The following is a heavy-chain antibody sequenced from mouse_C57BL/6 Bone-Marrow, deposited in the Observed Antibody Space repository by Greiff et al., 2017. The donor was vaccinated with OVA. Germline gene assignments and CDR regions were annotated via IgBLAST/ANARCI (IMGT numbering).Heavy chain of an antibody. D-gene: IGHD1-3*01. CDR3: ARHGSSSRGYAMDY. Sequence: VMLVESGPGLVAPSQSLSITCTVSGFSLTSYGVHWVRQPPGKGLEWLVVIWSDGSTTYNSALKSRLSISKDNSKSQVFLKMNSLQTDDTAMYYCARHGSSSRGYAMDYWGQGTSVTVSS. CDR2: IWSDGST. J-gene: IGHJ4*01. V-gene: IGHV2-6-1*01. CDR1: GFSLTSYG.